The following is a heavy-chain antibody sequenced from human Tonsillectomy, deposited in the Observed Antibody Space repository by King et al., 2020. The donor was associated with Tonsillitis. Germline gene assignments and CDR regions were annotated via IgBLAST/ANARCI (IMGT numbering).Heavy chain of an antibody. Sequence: VQLVESGGGLVQPGGSLRLSCAASGFTFSSYRMSWVRQAPGKGLEWVANIKQDGSEKYYVDSVKGRFTISRDNAKNSLYLQMNSLRAEDTAVYYCARAGKYYYGSGSYIWGQGTLVTVSS. J-gene: IGHJ4*02. V-gene: IGHV3-7*01. CDR2: IKQDGSEK. CDR3: ARAGKYYYGSGSYI. CDR1: GFTFSSYR. D-gene: IGHD3-10*01.